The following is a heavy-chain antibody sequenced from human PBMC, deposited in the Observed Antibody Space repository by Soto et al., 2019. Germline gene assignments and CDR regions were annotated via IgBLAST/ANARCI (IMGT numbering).Heavy chain of an antibody. D-gene: IGHD2-8*01. CDR1: GGSISSYY. J-gene: IGHJ6*03. Sequence: SETLSLTCTVSGGSISSYYWSWIRQPPGKGLEWIGYIYYSGSTNYNPSLESRVTISVDTSKNQFSLKLSSVTAADTAVYYCARYTEDIVLMVYASYYYYYMDVWGKGTTVTVSS. V-gene: IGHV4-59*01. CDR3: ARYTEDIVLMVYASYYYYYMDV. CDR2: IYYSGST.